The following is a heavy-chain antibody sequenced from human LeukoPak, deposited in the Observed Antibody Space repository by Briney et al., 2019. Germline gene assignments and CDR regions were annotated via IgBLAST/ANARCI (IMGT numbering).Heavy chain of an antibody. CDR2: VYYSGST. CDR1: GGSITNYY. D-gene: IGHD3-10*01. Sequence: SETLSLTCTVSGGSITNYYWSWIRQPPGKGLEWIGYVYYSGSTNYNPSLKSRVSISVDTSKNQFSLKLSSVTAADTAVYYCAATMVRGVHTHFDYWGQGTLVTVSS. CDR3: AATMVRGVHTHFDY. V-gene: IGHV4-59*08. J-gene: IGHJ4*02.